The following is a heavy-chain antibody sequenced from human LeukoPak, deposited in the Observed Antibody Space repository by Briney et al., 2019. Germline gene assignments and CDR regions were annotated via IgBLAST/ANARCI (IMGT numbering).Heavy chain of an antibody. CDR3: ARGYCSGGSCYSG. CDR2: ISSSSSTI. Sequence: QAGGSLRLSCAASGFTFSSYSMNWVRQAPGKGLEWVSYISSSSSTIYYADSVKGRFTISRDNAKNSLYLQMNSLRAEDTAVYYCARGYCSGGSCYSGWGQGTLVTVSS. V-gene: IGHV3-48*01. CDR1: GFTFSSYS. J-gene: IGHJ4*02. D-gene: IGHD2-15*01.